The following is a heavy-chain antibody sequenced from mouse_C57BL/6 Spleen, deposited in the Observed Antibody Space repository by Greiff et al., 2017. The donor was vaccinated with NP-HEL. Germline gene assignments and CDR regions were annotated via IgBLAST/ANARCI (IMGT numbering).Heavy chain of an antibody. J-gene: IGHJ4*01. V-gene: IGHV5-17*01. CDR2: ISSGSSTI. CDR3: ARPDYYGSSYYAMDY. CDR1: GFTFSDYG. D-gene: IGHD1-1*01. Sequence: DVKLVESGGGLVKPGGSLKLSCAASGFTFSDYGMHWVRQAPEKGLEWVAYISSGSSTIYYADTVKGRFTISRDNAKNTLFLQMTSLRSEDTAMYYCARPDYYGSSYYAMDYWGQGTSVTVSS.